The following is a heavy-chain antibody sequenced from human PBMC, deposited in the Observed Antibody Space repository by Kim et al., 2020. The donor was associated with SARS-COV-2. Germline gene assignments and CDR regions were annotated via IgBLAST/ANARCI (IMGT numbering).Heavy chain of an antibody. V-gene: IGHV3-21*01. Sequence: YYADSVKGRFTISRDNAKNSLYLQMNSLRAEDTAVYYCARESFSSGYFDYWGQGTLVTVSS. CDR3: ARESFSSGYFDY. J-gene: IGHJ4*02. D-gene: IGHD3-3*01.